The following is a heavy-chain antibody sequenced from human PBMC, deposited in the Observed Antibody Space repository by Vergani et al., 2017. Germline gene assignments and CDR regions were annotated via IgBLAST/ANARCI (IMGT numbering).Heavy chain of an antibody. CDR3: ARLGDGAFDI. Sequence: QVQLQESGPGLVKPSQTLSLTCTVSGGSISSGSYYWSWIRQPAGKGLEWIGRIYTSGSTNYNPSLKSRVTISVDTSKNQFSLKLSSVTAADTAVYYCARLGDGAFDIWGQGTMVTVSS. J-gene: IGHJ3*02. D-gene: IGHD5-24*01. CDR2: IYTSGST. V-gene: IGHV4-61*02. CDR1: GGSISSGSYY.